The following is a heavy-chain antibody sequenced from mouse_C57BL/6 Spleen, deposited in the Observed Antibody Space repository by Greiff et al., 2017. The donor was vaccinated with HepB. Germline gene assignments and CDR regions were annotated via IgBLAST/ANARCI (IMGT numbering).Heavy chain of an antibody. Sequence: QVQLQQPGAELVMPGASVKLSCKASGYTFTSYWMHWVKQRPGQGLEWIGEIDPSDSYTNYNQKFKGKSTLTVDKSSSTAYMQLSSLTSEDSAVYYCARNTTVRGYAMDYWGQGTSVTVSS. D-gene: IGHD1-1*01. CDR2: IDPSDSYT. V-gene: IGHV1-69*01. J-gene: IGHJ4*01. CDR1: GYTFTSYW. CDR3: ARNTTVRGYAMDY.